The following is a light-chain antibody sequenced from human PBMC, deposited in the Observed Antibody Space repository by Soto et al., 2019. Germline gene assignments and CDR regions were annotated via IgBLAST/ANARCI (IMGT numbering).Light chain of an antibody. Sequence: AIRMTQSPSSFSASIGDRVTITCRASQGISSNLAWYQAKAGKAPNLLIYSASTLQNGVPSRFSGSGSGTDFTLTINSLQSEDFATYYCQQYSLYPIAFGQGTRVEIK. J-gene: IGKJ1*01. CDR2: SAS. CDR3: QQYSLYPIA. CDR1: QGISSN. V-gene: IGKV1-8*01.